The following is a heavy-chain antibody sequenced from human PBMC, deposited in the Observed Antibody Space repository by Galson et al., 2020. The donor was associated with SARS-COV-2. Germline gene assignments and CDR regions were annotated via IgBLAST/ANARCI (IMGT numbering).Heavy chain of an antibody. J-gene: IGHJ6*02. CDR1: GGSISSYY. D-gene: IGHD3-10*01. CDR3: ARIYMVRGVMAYYYYYGMDV. CDR2: IYYSGST. V-gene: IGHV4-59*13. Sequence: SETLSLTCTVSGGSISSYYWSWIRQPPGKGLEWIGYIYYSGSTNYNPSLKSRVTISVDTSKNQFSLKLSSVTAADTAVYYCARIYMVRGVMAYYYYYGMDVWGQGTTVTVSS.